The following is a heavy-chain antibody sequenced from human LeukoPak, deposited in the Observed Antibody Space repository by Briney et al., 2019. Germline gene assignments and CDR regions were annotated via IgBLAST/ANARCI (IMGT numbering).Heavy chain of an antibody. J-gene: IGHJ4*02. CDR3: AKVLRSSPSF. Sequence: GGSLRLSCAASGFTFSSYAMTWVRQAPGKGLEWVSAISGSGGSTFYSDSVKGRFTISRDNSKNTLSLQMNSLRAEDTAVYYFAKVLRSSPSFWGQETLVTSS. D-gene: IGHD6-13*01. CDR1: GFTFSSYA. V-gene: IGHV3-23*01. CDR2: ISGSGGST.